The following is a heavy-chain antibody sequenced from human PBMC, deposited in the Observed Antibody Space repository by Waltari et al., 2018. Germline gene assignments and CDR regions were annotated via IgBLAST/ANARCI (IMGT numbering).Heavy chain of an antibody. V-gene: IGHV3-23*01. D-gene: IGHD1-7*01. CDR1: GFAFGAYA. CDR3: ARYISRGRELMS. Sequence: EVQLLESGGGLVQPGGSLRLSCVASGFAFGAYAMTWVRQAPGKGLGWVSGVSAKSDFTNYADSVKGRFTISRDNSKNTLYLQMNSLRVEDAALYYCARYISRGRELMSWGQGTLVTVSS. J-gene: IGHJ4*02. CDR2: VSAKSDFT.